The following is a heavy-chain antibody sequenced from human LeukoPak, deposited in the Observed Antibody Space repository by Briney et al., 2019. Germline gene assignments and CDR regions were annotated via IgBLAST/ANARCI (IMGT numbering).Heavy chain of an antibody. CDR3: ARQGGPPRYYYYMDV. V-gene: IGHV4-39*01. D-gene: IGHD6-25*01. J-gene: IGHJ6*03. Sequence: PSETLSLTCTVSGGSISSSSFYWAWIRQSPWKGLEWVGNIYDSGTTHYNPSLKSRVTISVDTSKNQLSLKLSSVTAADTAVYYCARQGGPPRYYYYMDVWGKGTTVTVSS. CDR1: GGSISSSSFY. CDR2: IYDSGTT.